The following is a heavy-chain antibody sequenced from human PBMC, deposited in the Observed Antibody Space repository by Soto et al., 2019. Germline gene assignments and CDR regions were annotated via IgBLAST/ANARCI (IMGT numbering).Heavy chain of an antibody. CDR3: AKRSSSSTFDY. V-gene: IGHV3-23*01. CDR2: ISGSDDST. J-gene: IGHJ4*02. Sequence: EVQLLESGGGLVQPGESLRLSCAASGFTFSSYAMSWVRQAPGKGLEWDSGISGSDDSTYYADSVKGRFTISRDNSKNTLYLQMNSLRAEDTAVYYCAKRSSSSTFDYWGQGTLVTVSS. CDR1: GFTFSSYA. D-gene: IGHD6-6*01.